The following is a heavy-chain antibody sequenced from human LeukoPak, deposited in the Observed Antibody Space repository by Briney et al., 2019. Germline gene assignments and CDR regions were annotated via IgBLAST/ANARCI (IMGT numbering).Heavy chain of an antibody. V-gene: IGHV3-74*01. D-gene: IGHD4-23*01. CDR3: ARGRPHGNDY. Sequence: GGSLRLSCAASGFTFSSYWMNWVRQAPGKGLVWVSRIASDGSSTTYADSVKGRFSISRDNAKNTLYLQMNSLRVVDTAVYYCARGRPHGNDYWGQGTLITVSS. J-gene: IGHJ4*02. CDR2: IASDGSST. CDR1: GFTFSSYW.